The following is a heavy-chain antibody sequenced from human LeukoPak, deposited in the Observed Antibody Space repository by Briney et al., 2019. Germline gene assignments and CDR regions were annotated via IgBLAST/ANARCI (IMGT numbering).Heavy chain of an antibody. Sequence: GGSLRLSCAASGFTFSSYAMRWVRQAPGKGLEWVAVISYDGSNKYYADSVKGRFTISRDNSKNTLYLQMNSLRAEDTAVYYCARDPGYYDIRAYFDYWGQGTLVTVSS. CDR2: ISYDGSNK. V-gene: IGHV3-30*04. J-gene: IGHJ4*02. CDR1: GFTFSSYA. D-gene: IGHD3-9*01. CDR3: ARDPGYYDIRAYFDY.